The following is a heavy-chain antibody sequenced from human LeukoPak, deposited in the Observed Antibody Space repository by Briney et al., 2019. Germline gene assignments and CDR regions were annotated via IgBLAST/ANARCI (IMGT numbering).Heavy chain of an antibody. CDR2: IIPIFGTA. CDR1: GGTFSSYA. V-gene: IGHV1-69*13. CDR3: ARVEYYDFWSGYYTGVGTFDI. D-gene: IGHD3-3*01. Sequence: SVKVSCKASGGTFSSYAISWVRQAPGQGLGWMGGIIPIFGTANYAQKFQGRVTITADESTSTAYMELSSLRSEDTAVYYCARVEYYDFWSGYYTGVGTFDIWGQGTMVTVSS. J-gene: IGHJ3*02.